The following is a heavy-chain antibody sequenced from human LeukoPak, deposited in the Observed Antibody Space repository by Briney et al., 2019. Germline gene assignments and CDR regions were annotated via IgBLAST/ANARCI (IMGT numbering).Heavy chain of an antibody. CDR2: IRYDGSNK. CDR3: AKDIYDCSGGSCYSGAFDI. CDR1: GFTFSSYG. V-gene: IGHV3-30*02. D-gene: IGHD2-15*01. J-gene: IGHJ3*02. Sequence: GGSLRLSCAASGFTFSSYGMHWVRQAPGKGLEWVAFIRYDGSNKYYADSVKGRFTISRDNSKNTLYLQMNSLRAEDTAVYYCAKDIYDCSGGSCYSGAFDIWGQGTMVTVSS.